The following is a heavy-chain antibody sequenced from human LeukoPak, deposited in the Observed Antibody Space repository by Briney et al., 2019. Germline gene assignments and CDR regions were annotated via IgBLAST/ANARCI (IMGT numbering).Heavy chain of an antibody. CDR3: ARGPLWFGELSGAYNDY. Sequence: PSETLSLTCAVYGGSFSGYYWSWIRQPPGKGLEWIGEINHSGSTNYNPSLKSRVTISVDTSKNQFSLKLSSVTAADTAVYYCARGPLWFGELSGAYNDYWGQGTLVTVSS. V-gene: IGHV4-34*01. CDR1: GGSFSGYY. J-gene: IGHJ4*02. D-gene: IGHD3-10*01. CDR2: INHSGST.